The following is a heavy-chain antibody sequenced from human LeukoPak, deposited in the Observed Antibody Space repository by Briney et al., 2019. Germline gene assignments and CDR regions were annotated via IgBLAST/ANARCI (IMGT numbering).Heavy chain of an antibody. CDR3: ARGTKWQDY. CDR1: GSIFTSYW. CDR2: IYPGDSDT. D-gene: IGHD2-8*01. Sequence: GASLQISCKGSGSIFTSYWIGWVRQLPGKGLEWMGIIYPGDSDTRYRPSFQGQVTISVDKSISTAYLQWSSLKVSDTAMYYCARGTKWQDYWGQGTLVTVSS. J-gene: IGHJ4*02. V-gene: IGHV5-51*01.